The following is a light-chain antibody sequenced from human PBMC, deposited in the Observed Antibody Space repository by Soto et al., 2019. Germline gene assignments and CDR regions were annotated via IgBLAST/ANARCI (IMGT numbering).Light chain of an antibody. CDR3: MQSTQLPHT. CDR2: EVS. CDR1: QSLLHITGETF. Sequence: DVVMTQTPLSLSVAPGQPASISCKSSQSLLHITGETFLFWYLQKPDQSPQLLIYEVSTRVSGVPDRFSGSGSGTDFTLEISRVETDDVGIYYCMQSTQLPHTFGQGTRLVIE. J-gene: IGKJ5*01. V-gene: IGKV2D-29*02.